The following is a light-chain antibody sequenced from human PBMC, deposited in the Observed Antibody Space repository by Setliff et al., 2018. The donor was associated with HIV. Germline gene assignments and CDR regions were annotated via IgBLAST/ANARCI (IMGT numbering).Light chain of an antibody. CDR1: SSDVGGYNY. CDR2: DVS. Sequence: QSALAQPASVSGSPGQSITISCTGTSSDVGGYNYVSWYQHHPGKAPKLMIYDVSSRPSGVSNRFSGSKSGNTASLTISGLQAEDEADYYCSPYTSNARVFGTGTKVTVL. CDR3: SPYTSNARV. J-gene: IGLJ1*01. V-gene: IGLV2-14*03.